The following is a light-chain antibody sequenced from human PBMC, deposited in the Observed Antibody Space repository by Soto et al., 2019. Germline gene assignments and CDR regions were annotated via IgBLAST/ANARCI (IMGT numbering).Light chain of an antibody. J-gene: IGKJ1*01. Sequence: EIVLTQSPGTLSLSPGERASLSCRDSQSVSSSFLAWYQQKPGQAPRLLIYGASSRATGIPDRFSGSGSGTDFTLTISRLEPEDFAVYYCQQYDSSPWTFGQGTKVEIK. V-gene: IGKV3-20*01. CDR2: GAS. CDR1: QSVSSSF. CDR3: QQYDSSPWT.